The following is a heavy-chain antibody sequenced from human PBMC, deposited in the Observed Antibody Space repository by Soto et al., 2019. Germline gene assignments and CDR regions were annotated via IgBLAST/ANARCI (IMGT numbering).Heavy chain of an antibody. CDR3: ARILWGCSSTSCYDRVRVGNNMTVISYYGMDV. Sequence: SQTLSLTCAISGDSVSSNSAAWNWIRQSPSRGLEWLGRTYYRSKWYNDYAVSVKSRITINPDTSKNQFSLQLNSVTPGDTAVYYCARILWGCSSTSCYDRVRVGNNMTVISYYGMDVWGQGTTVTVSS. J-gene: IGHJ6*02. CDR1: GDSVSSNSAA. CDR2: TYYRSKWYN. D-gene: IGHD2-2*01. V-gene: IGHV6-1*01.